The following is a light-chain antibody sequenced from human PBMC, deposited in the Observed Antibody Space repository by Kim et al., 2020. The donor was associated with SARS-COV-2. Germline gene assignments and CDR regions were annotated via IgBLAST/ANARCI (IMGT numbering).Light chain of an antibody. V-gene: IGKV2-30*01. CDR1: QSLVYSDGNTY. Sequence: DGVLSQSTLSLPVTLGQPASISCRSSQSLVYSDGNTYLNWFQQRTGQSPRRLIYKVSNRDSGVPDRFSGGGSGTDFTLKISRVQAENVGIYYCTQGTFLPYNSGQGTKRQI. J-gene: IGKJ2*01. CDR2: KVS. CDR3: TQGTFLPYN.